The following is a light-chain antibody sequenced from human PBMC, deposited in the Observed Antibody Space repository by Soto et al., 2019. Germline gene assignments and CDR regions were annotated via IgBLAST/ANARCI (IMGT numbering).Light chain of an antibody. Sequence: QSALTQPASVSGSPGQSITISCTGTSSDVGGYNYVSWYQQHPGKAPKLIIYDVNNRPSGVSNRFSGSKSGNTASLTISGLQAEDEADYYCSLYTSSSTWVFGGGTKLTVL. V-gene: IGLV2-14*03. J-gene: IGLJ3*02. CDR1: SSDVGGYNY. CDR3: SLYTSSSTWV. CDR2: DVN.